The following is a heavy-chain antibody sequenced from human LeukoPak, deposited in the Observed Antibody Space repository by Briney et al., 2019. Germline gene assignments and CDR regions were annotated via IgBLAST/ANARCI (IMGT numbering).Heavy chain of an antibody. CDR1: GYTFTSYY. Sequence: ASVKVSCKASGYTFTSYYMHWVRQAPGQGLEWMGIINPSGGSTSYAQKFQGRVTMTRDTSTSTVYMELSSLRSEDTAVYYCATRNLDYYDSSGYLDYWGQGTLVTVSS. V-gene: IGHV1-46*01. D-gene: IGHD3-22*01. CDR3: ATRNLDYYDSSGYLDY. CDR2: INPSGGST. J-gene: IGHJ4*02.